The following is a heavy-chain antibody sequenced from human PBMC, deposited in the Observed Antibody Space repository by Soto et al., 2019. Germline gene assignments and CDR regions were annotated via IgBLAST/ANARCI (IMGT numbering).Heavy chain of an antibody. CDR1: GFTFSSYS. V-gene: IGHV3-21*01. D-gene: IGHD2-15*01. CDR3: ARAQDIVVVVAPQDV. Sequence: PGGSLRLSCAASGFTFSSYSMNWVRQAPGKGLEWVSSISSSSSYIYYADSVKGRFTISRDNAKNSLYLQMNSLRAEDTAVYYCARAQDIVVVVAPQDVWGKGTTVTAPQ. CDR2: ISSSSSYI. J-gene: IGHJ6*04.